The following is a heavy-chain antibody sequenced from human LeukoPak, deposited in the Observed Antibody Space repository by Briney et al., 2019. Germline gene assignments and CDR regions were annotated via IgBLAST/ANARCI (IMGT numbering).Heavy chain of an antibody. J-gene: IGHJ4*02. Sequence: PSETLSLTCTVSGYSVSSGYYWGWIRQPPGKGLEWIGSTYHSGSTYYNPSLKSRVTISVDTSKNQFSLKLSSVTAADTAVYYCARDLAYDFLLQGGSHDYWGQGTLVTVSS. CDR2: TYHSGST. V-gene: IGHV4-38-2*02. CDR1: GYSVSSGYY. CDR3: ARDLAYDFLLQGGSHDY. D-gene: IGHD3-3*01.